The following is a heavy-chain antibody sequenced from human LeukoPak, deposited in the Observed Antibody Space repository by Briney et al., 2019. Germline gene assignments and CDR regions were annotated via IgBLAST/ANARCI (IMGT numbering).Heavy chain of an antibody. CDR2: ISSSSSYI. Sequence: GGSLRLSCAASGFTFGSYSMNWVRQAPGKGLEWVSSISSSSSYIYYADSVKGRFTISRDNAKNSLYLQMNSLRAEDTAVYYCARENIEYSSTFDYWGQGTLVTVSS. D-gene: IGHD6-6*01. CDR1: GFTFGSYS. V-gene: IGHV3-21*01. J-gene: IGHJ4*02. CDR3: ARENIEYSSTFDY.